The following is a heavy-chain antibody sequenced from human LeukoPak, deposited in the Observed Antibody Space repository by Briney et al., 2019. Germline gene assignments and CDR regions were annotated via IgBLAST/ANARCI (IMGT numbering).Heavy chain of an antibody. CDR1: GGSISSYY. CDR3: ARVTAVAGDWFDP. Sequence: SETLSLTCTVSGGSISSYYWSWIRQPPGKGLEWIGYIYYSGSANYNPPLKSRVTISVDTSKNQFSLKLSSVTAADTAVYYCARVTAVAGDWFDPWGQGTLVTVSS. V-gene: IGHV4-59*01. CDR2: IYYSGSA. J-gene: IGHJ5*02. D-gene: IGHD6-19*01.